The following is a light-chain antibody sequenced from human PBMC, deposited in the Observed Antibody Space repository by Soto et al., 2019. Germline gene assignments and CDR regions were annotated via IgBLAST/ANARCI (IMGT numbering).Light chain of an antibody. CDR2: DDS. CDR3: QAWDSSVV. V-gene: IGLV3-1*01. CDR1: KLGGKY. J-gene: IGLJ2*01. Sequence: SYELTQPPSVSVSPGQTASMTCSGDKLGGKYVCWYQQKPGQSPVLVIYDDSKRPSGLPERFSGSNSGNTATLTISGTQAMDEADYDCQAWDSSVVFGGGTKLTVL.